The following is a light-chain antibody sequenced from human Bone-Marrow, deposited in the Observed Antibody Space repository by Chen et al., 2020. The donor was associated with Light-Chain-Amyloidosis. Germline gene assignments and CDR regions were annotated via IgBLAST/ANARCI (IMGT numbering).Light chain of an antibody. CDR3: QVWDRSSDRPV. J-gene: IGLJ3*02. V-gene: IGLV3-21*02. CDR2: DDA. CDR1: NIGSTS. Sequence: SYVLTQPSSVSGAPGQKATMACGGNNIGSTSVHWYQQTPGKAPLLVVYDDADRPSRIPERLSGSNAGNTATLTISRVEAGDEADYYCQVWDRSSDRPVFGGGTKLTVL.